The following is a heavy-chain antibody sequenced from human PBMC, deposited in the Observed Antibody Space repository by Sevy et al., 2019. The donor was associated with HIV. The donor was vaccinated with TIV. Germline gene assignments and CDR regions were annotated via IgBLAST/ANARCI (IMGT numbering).Heavy chain of an antibody. Sequence: GGSLRLSCAASGFTFSSYGMHWVRQAPGKGLEWVAVISYDGSNKYYADSVKGRFTISRDNSKNTLYLQMKSLRAEDTAVYYCAKSLPDIVVVPAAQYGMDVWGQGTTVTVSS. V-gene: IGHV3-30*18. CDR1: GFTFSSYG. CDR2: ISYDGSNK. D-gene: IGHD2-2*01. J-gene: IGHJ6*02. CDR3: AKSLPDIVVVPAAQYGMDV.